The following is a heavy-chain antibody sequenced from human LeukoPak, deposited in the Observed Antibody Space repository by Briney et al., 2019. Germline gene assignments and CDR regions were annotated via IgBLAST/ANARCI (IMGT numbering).Heavy chain of an antibody. CDR1: GFTFSSYA. CDR3: VKSSSSWSQFEYFQH. J-gene: IGHJ1*01. D-gene: IGHD6-13*01. CDR2: ISSNGGST. V-gene: IGHV3-64D*06. Sequence: PGGSLRLSCSASGFTFSSYAMHWVRQAPGKGLEYGSAISSNGGSTYYADSVKGRFTISRDNSKNTLYLQMSSLRAEDTAVYYCVKSSSSWSQFEYFQHWGQGTLVTVSS.